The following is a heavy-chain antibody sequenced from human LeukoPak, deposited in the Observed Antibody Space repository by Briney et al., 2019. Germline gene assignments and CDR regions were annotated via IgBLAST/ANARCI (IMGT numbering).Heavy chain of an antibody. CDR3: ARDRVITFGGVIVNDY. J-gene: IGHJ4*02. D-gene: IGHD3-16*02. CDR2: ISAYNGNT. V-gene: IGHV1-18*01. CDR1: GYTFTSYG. Sequence: ASVKVSCKASGYTFTSYGISWVRQAPGQGLEWMGWISAYNGNTNYAQKLQGRVTMTTDTSTSTAYMELRGLRSDDTAVYYCARDRVITFGGVIVNDYWGQGTLVTVSS.